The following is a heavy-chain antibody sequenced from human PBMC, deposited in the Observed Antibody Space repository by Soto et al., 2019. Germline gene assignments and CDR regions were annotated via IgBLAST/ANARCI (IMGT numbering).Heavy chain of an antibody. CDR3: ARDRGRRGSYYTDYFDY. D-gene: IGHD1-26*01. Sequence: QVQLVESGGGVVQPWRSLRLSCAASGFTFSSYAMHWVRQAPGKGLEWVAVISYDGSNKYYADSVKGRFTISRDNSKNTLYLQMNSLRAEDTAVYYCARDRGRRGSYYTDYFDYWGQGTLVTVSS. CDR2: ISYDGSNK. J-gene: IGHJ4*02. V-gene: IGHV3-30-3*01. CDR1: GFTFSSYA.